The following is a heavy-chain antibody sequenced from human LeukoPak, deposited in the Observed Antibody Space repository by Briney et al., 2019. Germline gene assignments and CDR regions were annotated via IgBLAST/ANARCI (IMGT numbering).Heavy chain of an antibody. Sequence: GGSLRLSCAASGFTFSSYAMSWVRQAPGKGLEWVSSISGSGGSTYYADSVKGRFTISRDNSKNTLYLQMSSLRAEDTAVYYCARVEFSGSYFSDYWGQGTLVTVSS. CDR2: ISGSGGST. CDR3: ARVEFSGSYFSDY. V-gene: IGHV3-23*01. D-gene: IGHD1-26*01. J-gene: IGHJ4*02. CDR1: GFTFSSYA.